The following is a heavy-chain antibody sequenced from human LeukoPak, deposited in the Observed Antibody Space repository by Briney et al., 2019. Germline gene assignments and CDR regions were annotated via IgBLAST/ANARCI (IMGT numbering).Heavy chain of an antibody. J-gene: IGHJ6*04. Sequence: GASVKVSCKTSRYTFIDNYLHWVRQAPGKGLEWVGRVDPEDGYTIRAEKFQGRVTITADTSTDTVYMELSSLSSEDTAVYYCATTSPDLYSNTWAVDVWGKGTTVTVSS. V-gene: IGHV1-69-2*01. CDR1: RYTFIDNY. CDR3: ATTSPDLYSNTWAVDV. D-gene: IGHD4-11*01. CDR2: VDPEDGYT.